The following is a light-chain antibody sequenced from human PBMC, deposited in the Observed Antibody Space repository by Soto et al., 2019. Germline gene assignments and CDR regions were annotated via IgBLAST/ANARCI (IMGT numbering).Light chain of an antibody. CDR2: RAS. V-gene: IGKV1-5*03. CDR1: QIISSW. CDR3: QHYNSYSVA. Sequence: IHMTPHPPTLYGSVGACATSPCRTSQIISSWLAWYQQKPGKAPRLLIYRASTLKSGVPARFSGSGSGTEFTLTISSLQPDDFATYYCQHYNSYSVAFGRGTKVDIK. J-gene: IGKJ1*01.